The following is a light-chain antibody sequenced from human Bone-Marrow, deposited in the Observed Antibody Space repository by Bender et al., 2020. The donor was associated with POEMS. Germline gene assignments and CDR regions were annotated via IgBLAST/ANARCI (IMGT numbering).Light chain of an antibody. CDR1: SSNIGAHA. CDR3: AVWGSNLNGWG. Sequence: QSVLTQPPSASGTPGQRVTISCSGGSSNIGAHAVNWYQHLPGTAPKLLIYSSHRRPSEVPDRFSGSRSGTSASLAISGLQYEDEADYYWAVWGSNLNGWGFGGGT. CDR2: SSH. J-gene: IGLJ3*02. V-gene: IGLV1-44*01.